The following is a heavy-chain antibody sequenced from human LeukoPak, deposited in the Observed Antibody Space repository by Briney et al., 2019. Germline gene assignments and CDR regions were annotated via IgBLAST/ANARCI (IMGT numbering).Heavy chain of an antibody. J-gene: IGHJ5*02. CDR2: ITSGSTDI. CDR1: GFTFSSYT. D-gene: IGHD3-10*01. V-gene: IGHV3-21*01. CDR3: ARDGTPDLVRGVTLFDL. Sequence: GGSLRLSCAASGFTFSSYTMDWVRQAPGKALEWVSLITSGSTDIYYADSVKGRFTISRDNAKNSLYLQMNSLRAEDTAVYYCARDGTPDLVRGVTLFDLWGHGTLVTVSS.